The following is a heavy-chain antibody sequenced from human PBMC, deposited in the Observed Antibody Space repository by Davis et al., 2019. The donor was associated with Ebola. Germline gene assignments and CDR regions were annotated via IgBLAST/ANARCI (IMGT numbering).Heavy chain of an antibody. CDR3: ARGNESGEADYFDY. CDR1: GFTFSSYG. CDR2: IWYDGSNK. V-gene: IGHV3-33*01. D-gene: IGHD1-26*01. J-gene: IGHJ4*02. Sequence: GESLKISCAASGFTFSSYGMHWVRQAPGKGLEWVAVIWYDGSNKYYADSVKGRFTISRDNSKNTLYLQMNSLRAEDTAVYYCARGNESGEADYFDYWGQGTLVTVSS.